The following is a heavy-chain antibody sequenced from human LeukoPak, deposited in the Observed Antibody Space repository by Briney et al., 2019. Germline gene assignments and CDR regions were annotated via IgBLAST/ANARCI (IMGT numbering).Heavy chain of an antibody. J-gene: IGHJ4*02. CDR2: IYYSGST. D-gene: IGHD3-22*01. Sequence: SEALSLTCTVSGGSISSGGYYWSWIRQHPGKGLEGFGYIYYSGSTYYNPSLKSRVTISVDTSKNQFSLKLSSVTAADTAVYYCAREFDGSSGYFDYWGQGTLVTVSS. CDR1: GGSISSGGYY. CDR3: AREFDGSSGYFDY. V-gene: IGHV4-31*03.